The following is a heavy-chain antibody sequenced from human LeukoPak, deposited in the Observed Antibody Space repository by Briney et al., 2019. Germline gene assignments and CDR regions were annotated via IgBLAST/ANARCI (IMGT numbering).Heavy chain of an antibody. J-gene: IGHJ4*02. Sequence: PGGSLRLSCAASGFTFRDCAMTWVRQAPGEGLEWVSSVRGGGDGTHYADSVKGRFTVSRDNSRSTLYLQMDRLRAADTAGYYCAKAQQGYSTFFGHWGQGTLITVSS. D-gene: IGHD4-11*01. CDR1: GFTFRDCA. V-gene: IGHV3-23*01. CDR3: AKAQQGYSTFFGH. CDR2: VRGGGDGT.